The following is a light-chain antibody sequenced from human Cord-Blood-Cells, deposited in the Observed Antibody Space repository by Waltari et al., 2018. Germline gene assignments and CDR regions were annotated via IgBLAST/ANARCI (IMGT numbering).Light chain of an antibody. CDR1: SSDVGGYNY. Sequence: QSALTQPASVSGSPGQSITIPCTGTSSDVGGYNYVSWYQQHPGKAPKLMIYDVSKRPSGVSNRFSGSKSGNTASLTISGLQAEDEADYYCSSYTSSSFWVFGGGTKLTVL. J-gene: IGLJ3*02. CDR2: DVS. CDR3: SSYTSSSFWV. V-gene: IGLV2-14*01.